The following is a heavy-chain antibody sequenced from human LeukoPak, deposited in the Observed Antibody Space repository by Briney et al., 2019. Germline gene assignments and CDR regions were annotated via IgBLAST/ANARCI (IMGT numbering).Heavy chain of an antibody. J-gene: IGHJ4*02. V-gene: IGHV4-38-2*02. CDR1: GHSISSGYY. CDR3: ARGGGVLLWFGDARYFDY. CDR2: IHHTGRT. D-gene: IGHD3-10*01. Sequence: LETLSLTCTVSGHSISSGYYWGWIRQPPGKGLEWIGSIHHTGRTYYNPSLKSRVTISVDTSKNQFSLKLSSVTAADTAVYYCARGGGVLLWFGDARYFDYWGQGTLVTVSS.